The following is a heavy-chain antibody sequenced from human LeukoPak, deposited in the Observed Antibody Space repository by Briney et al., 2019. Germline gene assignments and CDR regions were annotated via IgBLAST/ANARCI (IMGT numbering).Heavy chain of an antibody. CDR1: GFTFSTYW. J-gene: IGHJ4*02. D-gene: IGHD6-6*01. V-gene: IGHV3-74*01. Sequence: PGGSLRLSCAASGFTFSTYWMHWVRQAPGEGLVWVSRMNSDGSITTYADSVKGRFSISRDNAKNSLSLQMNSLRVEDTAVYYCTRDRLFDCWGQGTLVTVSS. CDR2: MNSDGSIT. CDR3: TRDRLFDC.